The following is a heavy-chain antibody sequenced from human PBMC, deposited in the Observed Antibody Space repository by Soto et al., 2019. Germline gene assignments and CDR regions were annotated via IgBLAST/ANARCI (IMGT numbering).Heavy chain of an antibody. V-gene: IGHV3-33*01. Sequence: QVQLVESGGGVVQPGRSLTLSCAASGFTFSNYGMHWVRQAPGKGLEWVAVILNDGSNRYHADSVKDRFTISRDNSKNTRYLQMNSLRAEGTAVYYCASDDEYSGNGMDVWGQGTTVTVS. CDR1: GFTFSNYG. CDR2: ILNDGSNR. J-gene: IGHJ6*02. D-gene: IGHD3-10*01. CDR3: ASDDEYSGNGMDV.